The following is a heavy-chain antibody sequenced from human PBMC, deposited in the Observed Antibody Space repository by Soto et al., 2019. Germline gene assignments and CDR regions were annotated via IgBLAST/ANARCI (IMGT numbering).Heavy chain of an antibody. CDR3: ARDYGDYINWFDP. Sequence: QVQLQESGPGLVKPSQTLSLTCTVSGGSISSGGYYWSWIRQHPGKGLEWIGYIYYSGSTYYNPSLKSRVTISVDTSKNQFSLQLSSVTAADTAVCYCARDYGDYINWFDPWGQGTLVTVSS. CDR1: GGSISSGGYY. CDR2: IYYSGST. J-gene: IGHJ5*02. D-gene: IGHD4-17*01. V-gene: IGHV4-31*03.